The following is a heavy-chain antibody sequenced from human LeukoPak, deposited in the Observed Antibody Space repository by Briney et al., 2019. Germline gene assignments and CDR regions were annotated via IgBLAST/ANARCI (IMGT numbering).Heavy chain of an antibody. J-gene: IGHJ3*02. CDR1: GYTFTGYY. V-gene: IGHV1-2*02. CDR3: ARVETYDFWSGEGSGAFDI. Sequence: GASVKVSCKASGYTFTGYYMHWVRQAPGQGLEWMGWINPNSGGTNYAQKFQGRVAMTRDTSISTAYMELSRLRSDDTAVYYCARVETYDFWSGEGSGAFDIWGQGTMVTVSS. CDR2: INPNSGGT. D-gene: IGHD3-3*01.